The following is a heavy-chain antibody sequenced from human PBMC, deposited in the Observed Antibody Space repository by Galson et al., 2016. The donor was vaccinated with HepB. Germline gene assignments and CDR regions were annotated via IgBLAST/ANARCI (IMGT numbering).Heavy chain of an antibody. Sequence: SLRLSCAASGFTFSSYAMSWVRQAPGKGLEWVSAMSGSGASTFYADSVKGRFTISRDNSKNTLYLQMNSLRAEDTAVYYCAKGENWNYGVWWYFDLWGRAPWSLSPQ. J-gene: IGHJ2*01. CDR2: MSGSGAST. CDR1: GFTFSSYA. D-gene: IGHD1-7*01. CDR3: AKGENWNYGVWWYFDL. V-gene: IGHV3-23*01.